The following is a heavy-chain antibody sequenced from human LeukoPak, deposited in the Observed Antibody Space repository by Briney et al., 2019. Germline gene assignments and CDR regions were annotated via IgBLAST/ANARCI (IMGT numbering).Heavy chain of an antibody. Sequence: PSETLSLTCSLSGGSMSSYYWSCMRQPPGKGLEWIGYIYYSGSTNYNPSLKSRVTISVDTSKNQFSLKLSSVTAADTAVYYCARAWDYYDSSGDHIHFDYWGQGTLVTVSS. D-gene: IGHD3-22*01. V-gene: IGHV4-59*01. J-gene: IGHJ4*02. CDR2: IYYSGST. CDR3: ARAWDYYDSSGDHIHFDY. CDR1: GGSMSSYY.